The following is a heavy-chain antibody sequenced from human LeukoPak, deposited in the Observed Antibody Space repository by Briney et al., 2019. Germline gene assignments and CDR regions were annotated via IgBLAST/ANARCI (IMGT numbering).Heavy chain of an antibody. CDR2: MYHSGSI. V-gene: IGHV4-59*08. D-gene: IGHD1-26*01. CDR1: GDSISSYY. CDR3: ANAASYSVDY. J-gene: IGHJ4*02. Sequence: SETLSLTCTVPGDSISSYYWSWIRQPPGKGLEWIGYMYHSGSINYSPSLKSRVTISIDTSKNQFSLRLTSVTAADTAVYYCANAASYSVDYWGQGTLVTVSS.